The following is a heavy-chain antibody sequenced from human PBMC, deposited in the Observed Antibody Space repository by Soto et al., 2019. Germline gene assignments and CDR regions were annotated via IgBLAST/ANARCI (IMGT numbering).Heavy chain of an antibody. Sequence: GGSLRLSCAASGFTFSSYGMHWVRQAPGKGLEWVAVISYDGSNKYYADSVKGRFTISRDNSKNTLYLQMDSLRAEDTAVYYCAKPAKYYDTPVGWGQGTLVTVSS. CDR3: AKPAKYYDTPVG. J-gene: IGHJ4*02. CDR1: GFTFSSYG. D-gene: IGHD3-22*01. V-gene: IGHV3-30*18. CDR2: ISYDGSNK.